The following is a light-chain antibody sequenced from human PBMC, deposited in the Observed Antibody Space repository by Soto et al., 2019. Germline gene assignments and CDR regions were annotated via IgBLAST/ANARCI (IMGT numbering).Light chain of an antibody. CDR2: DAS. Sequence: IQLTQSPSSLSASVGDRVTITCRASQGINTFLAWYQQKPGKAPELLISDASSLESGVPSRFSGSGSGTEFTLTISSLQPDDFATYYCQQYNSYSPTFGQGTKVDIK. V-gene: IGKV1-5*01. J-gene: IGKJ1*01. CDR1: QGINTF. CDR3: QQYNSYSPT.